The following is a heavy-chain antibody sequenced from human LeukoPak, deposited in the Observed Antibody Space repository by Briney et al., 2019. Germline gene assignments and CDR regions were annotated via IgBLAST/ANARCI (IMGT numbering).Heavy chain of an antibody. CDR2: INHSGST. CDR1: GGSVSS. CDR3: ARGTQRSSWYRAEYFQH. D-gene: IGHD6-13*01. J-gene: IGHJ1*01. Sequence: SETLSLTCTVSGGSVSSERQPPGKGLEWIGEINHSGSTNYNPSLKSRVTISVDTSKNQFSLKLSSVTAADTAVYYCARGTQRSSWYRAEYFQHWGQGTLVTVSS. V-gene: IGHV4-34*01.